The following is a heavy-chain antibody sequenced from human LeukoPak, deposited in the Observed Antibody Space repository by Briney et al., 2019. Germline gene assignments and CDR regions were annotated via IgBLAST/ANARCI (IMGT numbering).Heavy chain of an antibody. CDR2: ISSPGGNT. Sequence: PGGSLRLSCTSSEFILSSYARSWVRQAPGKGLEWVSSISSPGGNTYYADSVKGRFSIFRDNSKNLVFLQMNSLRAEDTAVYYCAKTRNGYTTEYLQHWGQGTLVTVSS. CDR1: EFILSSYA. D-gene: IGHD5-12*01. J-gene: IGHJ1*01. V-gene: IGHV3-23*01. CDR3: AKTRNGYTTEYLQH.